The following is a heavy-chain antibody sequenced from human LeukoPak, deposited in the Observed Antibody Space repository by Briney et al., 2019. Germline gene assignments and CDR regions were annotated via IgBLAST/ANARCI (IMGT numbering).Heavy chain of an antibody. J-gene: IGHJ5*02. CDR3: ARDMITFGGVIGINWFDP. D-gene: IGHD3-16*02. CDR2: ISAGNGNT. CDR1: GYTFTSYG. V-gene: IGHV1-18*01. Sequence: GASVKVSCKASGYTFTSYGISWVRQAPGQGLEWMGWISAGNGNTKYSQKFQGRVTITRDTSASTAYMELSSLRSEDTAVYYCARDMITFGGVIGINWFDPWGQGTLVTVSS.